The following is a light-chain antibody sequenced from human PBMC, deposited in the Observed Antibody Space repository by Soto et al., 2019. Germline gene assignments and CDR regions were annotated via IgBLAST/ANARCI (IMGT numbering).Light chain of an antibody. J-gene: IGKJ4*01. Sequence: DTVLPQSPCTLSLSPGERSTLCCGASQSVSSYLAWFQQKPGQAPRLLIYDTSNRATGIPPRFSGSGSGPDFTLTISSLEPEDFAVYYCQQRSNWLLTFGGGTKVDIK. CDR3: QQRSNWLLT. V-gene: IGKV3-11*01. CDR2: DTS. CDR1: QSVSSY.